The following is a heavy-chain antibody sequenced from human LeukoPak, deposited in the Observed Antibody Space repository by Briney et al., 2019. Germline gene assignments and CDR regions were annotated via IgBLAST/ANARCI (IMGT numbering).Heavy chain of an antibody. CDR3: AREGDGYNFD. CDR2: INSNNGDT. V-gene: IGHV1-2*02. J-gene: IGHJ4*02. Sequence: ASVKVSCKASGYIFTGYFLHWVRQAPGQGLEWVGGINSNNGDTHYAQNFQGRVTMTRDTSISTAYMELSRLGSDDTAVYYCAREGDGYNFDCGQGTLVTVSS. CDR1: GYIFTGYF. D-gene: IGHD5-24*01.